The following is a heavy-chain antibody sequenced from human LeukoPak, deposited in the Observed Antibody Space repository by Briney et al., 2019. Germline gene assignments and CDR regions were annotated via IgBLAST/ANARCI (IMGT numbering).Heavy chain of an antibody. V-gene: IGHV3-15*01. CDR2: IKSKPNGETT. Sequence: GSLRLSCAGSGFTFSNAWMSWVRQVPGKGLEWVGRIKSKPNGETTDYAASVEGRFTVSRDDSKNTAYLQMTSLRTEDTAVYYCATTYDISPTGYWGQGTLVTVSS. D-gene: IGHD3-22*01. CDR1: GFTFSNAW. J-gene: IGHJ4*02. CDR3: ATTYDISPTGY.